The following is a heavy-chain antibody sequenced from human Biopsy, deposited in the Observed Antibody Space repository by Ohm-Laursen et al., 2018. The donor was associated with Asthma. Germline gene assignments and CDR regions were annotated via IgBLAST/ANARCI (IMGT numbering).Heavy chain of an antibody. D-gene: IGHD5-24*01. J-gene: IGHJ4*02. Sequence: SDTLSLTCRVSGGAIRTSGYYWGWIRQPPGKGLEWIGYIYYSGSTNYNPSLKSRPTISVNRPKNQSSLKLSFVPAADTAVYYCARQQFATSPGDYWGRGTLVTVSS. V-gene: IGHV4-61*05. CDR2: IYYSGST. CDR1: GGAIRTSGYY. CDR3: ARQQFATSPGDY.